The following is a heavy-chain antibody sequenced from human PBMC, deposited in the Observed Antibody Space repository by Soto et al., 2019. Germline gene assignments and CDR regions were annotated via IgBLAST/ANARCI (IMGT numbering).Heavy chain of an antibody. D-gene: IGHD3-22*01. V-gene: IGHV3-23*01. CDR3: AKDRRGITMIVVVTWYFDL. J-gene: IGHJ2*01. Sequence: GGSLRLSCAASGFTFSSYAMSWVRQAPGKGLEWVSGIRGSGGSTYYADSVKGRFTISRDNSKNTLYLQMNSLRAEDTAVYYCAKDRRGITMIVVVTWYFDLWGRGTLVTVSS. CDR2: IRGSGGST. CDR1: GFTFSSYA.